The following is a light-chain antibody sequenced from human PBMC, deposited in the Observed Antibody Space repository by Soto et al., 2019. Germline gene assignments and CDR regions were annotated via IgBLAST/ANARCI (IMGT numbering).Light chain of an antibody. CDR2: EVS. CDR1: SSDVGAYDF. J-gene: IGLJ1*01. V-gene: IGLV2-14*01. CDR3: TSYTRSSTYV. Sequence: QSALTQPASVSGSLGQSITFSCTGSSSDVGAYDFVSWYQQYPGKAPKLIISEVSDRPSRISDRFSGSKSGNTASLTISGLQAEDEADYYCTSYTRSSTYVFGTGTKLTVL.